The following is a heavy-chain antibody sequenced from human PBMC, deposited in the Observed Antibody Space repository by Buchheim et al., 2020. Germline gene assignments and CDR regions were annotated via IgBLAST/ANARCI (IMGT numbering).Heavy chain of an antibody. J-gene: IGHJ4*02. V-gene: IGHV5-10-1*03. Sequence: EVQLAQSGAEVKKPGESLRISCKGSGYIFTTYWISWVRQMPGKGLEWMGRIDPSDSYTNYSPSFQGHVTISADRSISTAYLQWSSLKASDTAMYYCARQQNDYGGNSVFNYWGRGTLVSVSS. CDR1: GYIFTTYW. D-gene: IGHD4-23*01. CDR2: IDPSDSYT. CDR3: ARQQNDYGGNSVFNY.